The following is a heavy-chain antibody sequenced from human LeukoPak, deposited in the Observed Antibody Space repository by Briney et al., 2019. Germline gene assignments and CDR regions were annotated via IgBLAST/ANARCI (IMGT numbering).Heavy chain of an antibody. CDR3: ARDKVTLYLSSFDY. J-gene: IGHJ4*02. CDR2: ISYDGSNE. V-gene: IGHV3-30*04. D-gene: IGHD2-8*01. Sequence: RGSLRLSCAASGFTFSSNVMHWVRQPPGKGLEWVAIISYDGSNEYYADSVKGRFTITRDNSKNTLYLQLNSPRTADKAADYCARDKVTLYLSSFDYWGQGTLVTVSS. CDR1: GFTFSSNV.